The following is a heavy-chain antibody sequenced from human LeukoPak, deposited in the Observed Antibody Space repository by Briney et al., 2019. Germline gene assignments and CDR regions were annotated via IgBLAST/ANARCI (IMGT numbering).Heavy chain of an antibody. J-gene: IGHJ6*04. Sequence: KSSETLSLTCAVYGGSFSGYYWSWIRQPPGKGLEWIGEINHSGSTNYNPSLKSRVTISVDTSKNQFSLKLSSVTAADTAVYYCARQRLYSSLGVWGKGTTVTVSS. CDR3: ARQRLYSSLGV. CDR1: GGSFSGYY. D-gene: IGHD6-6*01. V-gene: IGHV4-34*01. CDR2: INHSGST.